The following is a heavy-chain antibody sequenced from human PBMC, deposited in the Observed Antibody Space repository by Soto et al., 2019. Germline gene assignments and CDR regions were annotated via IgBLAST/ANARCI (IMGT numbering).Heavy chain of an antibody. D-gene: IGHD6-13*01. Sequence: SVKVSCTASGGTFSSYAISWVRQAPGQGLEWMGGIIPIFGTANYAQKFQGRVTITADKSTSTAYMELSSLRSEDTAVYYCARLAASNAFEIWGQGTMGTAS. CDR1: GGTFSSYA. V-gene: IGHV1-69*06. J-gene: IGHJ3*02. CDR3: ARLAASNAFEI. CDR2: IIPIFGTA.